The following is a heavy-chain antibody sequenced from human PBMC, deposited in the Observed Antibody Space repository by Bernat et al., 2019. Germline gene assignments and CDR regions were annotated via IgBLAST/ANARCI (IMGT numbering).Heavy chain of an antibody. V-gene: IGHV4-31*03. Sequence: QVQLQESGPGLVKPSQTLSLTCTVSGGSISSSGYFWAWIRQHPGKDLEWIGYISFSGSAYYNPSLQSRPTILSDTAQSQFSLRMTSATAADTAIYYCARQFCSANSCSRGGAFDIWGHGTMVTVAS. D-gene: IGHD2-15*01. CDR1: GGSISSSGYF. CDR3: ARQFCSANSCSRGGAFDI. J-gene: IGHJ3*02. CDR2: ISFSGSA.